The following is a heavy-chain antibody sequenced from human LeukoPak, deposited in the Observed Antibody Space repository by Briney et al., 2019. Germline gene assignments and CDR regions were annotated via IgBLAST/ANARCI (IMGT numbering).Heavy chain of an antibody. CDR3: ARTYYPDY. J-gene: IGHJ4*02. Sequence: GGSLRLSCTASGFTFSSTGMDWVRQAPGKGLEWVSYIRYDGNNKYYGDSVKGRLTVSRDNSKNTLYLQMNSLRVKDTAAYYCARTYYPDYWGQGTLVTVSS. CDR2: IRYDGNNK. CDR1: GFTFSSTG. V-gene: IGHV3-30*02. D-gene: IGHD3-10*01.